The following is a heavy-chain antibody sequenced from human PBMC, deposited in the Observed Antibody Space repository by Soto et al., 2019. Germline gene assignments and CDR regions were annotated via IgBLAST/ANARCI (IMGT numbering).Heavy chain of an antibody. J-gene: IGHJ5*02. Sequence: GASVKVSCKASGYTFTSYYMHWVRQAPGQGLEWMGIINPSGGSTSYAQKFQGRVTMTRDTFTSTVYMELSSLRSDDTAVYFCARDWKGAEGFDPWGQGTLVTVSS. CDR1: GYTFTSYY. CDR2: INPSGGST. D-gene: IGHD1-1*01. CDR3: ARDWKGAEGFDP. V-gene: IGHV1-46*01.